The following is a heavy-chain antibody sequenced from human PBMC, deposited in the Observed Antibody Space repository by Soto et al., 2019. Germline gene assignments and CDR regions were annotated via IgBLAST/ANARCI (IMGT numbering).Heavy chain of an antibody. Sequence: QVQLVESGGGVVQPGRSLRLSCAASGFTFSSYGMHWVRQAPGKGLEWVAVIWYDGSNKYYADSVKGRFTISRDNSKNTLYLQMNSLRAEDTAVYYCARDYRMYSSSWYYFDYWGQGPLVTVSS. D-gene: IGHD6-13*01. CDR2: IWYDGSNK. J-gene: IGHJ4*02. CDR3: ARDYRMYSSSWYYFDY. V-gene: IGHV3-33*01. CDR1: GFTFSSYG.